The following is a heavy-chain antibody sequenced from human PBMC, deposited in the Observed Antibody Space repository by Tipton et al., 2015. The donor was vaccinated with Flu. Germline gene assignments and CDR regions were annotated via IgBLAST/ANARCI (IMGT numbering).Heavy chain of an antibody. D-gene: IGHD1-1*01. CDR3: AGDKGGGTYTLDV. CDR2: IYPAGGGI. CDR1: GYTFTSYN. V-gene: IGHV1-46*01. J-gene: IGHJ3*01. Sequence: QLVQSGAEVKKPGASVKVSCKASGYTFTSYNMHWVRQAPGQGLEWMGIIYPAGGGISYAQKFQGRVIMTRDKSTGTVHMELSSLRSDDTAMYYCAGDKGGGTYTLDVWGQGTMVTFPS.